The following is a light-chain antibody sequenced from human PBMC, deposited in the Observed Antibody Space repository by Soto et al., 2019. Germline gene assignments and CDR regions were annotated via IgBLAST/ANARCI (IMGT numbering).Light chain of an antibody. CDR2: DVS. CDR3: SSYTSSSPLV. J-gene: IGLJ1*01. V-gene: IGLV2-14*01. Sequence: QSVLAQPSSVSGSPGKSITISCTGTSSDVGGYNYVSWYQQHPGKAPKLMIYDVSNRPSGVSNRFSGSKSGNTASLTISGLQAEDEADYYCSSYTSSSPLVFGTGTKVTVL. CDR1: SSDVGGYNY.